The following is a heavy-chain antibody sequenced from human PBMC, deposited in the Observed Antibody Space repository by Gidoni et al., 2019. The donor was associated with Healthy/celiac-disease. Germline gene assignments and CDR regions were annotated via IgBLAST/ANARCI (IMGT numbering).Heavy chain of an antibody. V-gene: IGHV4-39*01. Sequence: QLQLQESGPGLVKPSETLSLTCTVSGGSISSSSYYWGWIRQPPGKGLEWIGSIYYSGSTYYNPSLKSRVTISVDTSKNQFSLKLSSVTAADTAVYYCARQQKAYSEGVGPLAARPAGQVDYWGQGTLVTVSS. CDR3: ARQQKAYSEGVGPLAARPAGQVDY. CDR1: GGSISSSSYY. J-gene: IGHJ4*02. CDR2: IYYSGST. D-gene: IGHD6-6*01.